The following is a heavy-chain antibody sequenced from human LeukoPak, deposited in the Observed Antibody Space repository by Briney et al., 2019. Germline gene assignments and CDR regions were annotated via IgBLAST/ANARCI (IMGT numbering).Heavy chain of an antibody. D-gene: IGHD3-10*01. Sequence: GGSLRLSCAASGFTFSAYAMTWVRQAPGKGLEWVSLISGSGGSTYYADSVKGRFTISRDNSKNTVYLQMNSLRAEDTAVYYCARDAISGGGHDYWGQGTLVTVSS. CDR3: ARDAISGGGHDY. CDR1: GFTFSAYA. CDR2: ISGSGGST. V-gene: IGHV3-23*01. J-gene: IGHJ4*02.